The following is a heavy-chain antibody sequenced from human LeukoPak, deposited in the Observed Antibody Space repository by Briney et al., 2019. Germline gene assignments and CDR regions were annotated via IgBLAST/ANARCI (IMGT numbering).Heavy chain of an antibody. V-gene: IGHV4-34*01. J-gene: IGHJ4*02. CDR3: ARGPDTAKQGY. CDR1: GASFGDYY. CDR2: IHPSGST. D-gene: IGHD5-18*01. Sequence: SETLSLTCAVFGASFGDYYWNWIRQPPGKGLEWIGEIHPSGSTTYNPALQGRVTMSVDTSKNQFSLRLNSVTAADTAVYYCARGPDTAKQGYWGQGTLVTVSS.